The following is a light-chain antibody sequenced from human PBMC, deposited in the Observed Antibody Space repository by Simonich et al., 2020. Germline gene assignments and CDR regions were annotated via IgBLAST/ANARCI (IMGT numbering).Light chain of an antibody. CDR3: QQYYSTPGT. CDR2: WAS. CDR1: QSVLYSSHNKNY. V-gene: IGKV4-1*01. Sequence: DIVMTQSPDSLAVSLGERATINSKSSQSVLYSSHNKNYLAWYQQKPGQPPKLLIYWASTRVSGVPDRVSGSGSGTDFTLTISSLQSEDVAVYYCQQYYSTPGTVGQGTKVEIK. J-gene: IGKJ1*01.